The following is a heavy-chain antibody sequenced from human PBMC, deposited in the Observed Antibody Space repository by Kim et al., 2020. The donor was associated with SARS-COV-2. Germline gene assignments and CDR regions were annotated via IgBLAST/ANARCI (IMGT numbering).Heavy chain of an antibody. V-gene: IGHV5-51*01. Sequence: RYRPAFPGQVTISADKSISTAYLQWSSLKASDTAMYYCARPRIHRWYFDLWGRGTLVTVSS. D-gene: IGHD6-6*01. CDR3: ARPRIHRWYFDL. J-gene: IGHJ2*01.